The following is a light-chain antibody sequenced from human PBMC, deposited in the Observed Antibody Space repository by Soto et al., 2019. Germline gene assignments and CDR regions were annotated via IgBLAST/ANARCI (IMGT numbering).Light chain of an antibody. CDR2: PAS. CDR3: QQYTNAHGIT. J-gene: IGKJ5*01. V-gene: IGKV3-20*01. CDR1: QGVGTSY. Sequence: EIGLPKSPGTLPLSPGERAPLSCRASQGVGTSYLAGYQQRPGQAPGLLIYPASSRATGVPDRFSGSGSGTDFTLTISRLEPEDFAVYYCQQYTNAHGITFGQGTRLEIK.